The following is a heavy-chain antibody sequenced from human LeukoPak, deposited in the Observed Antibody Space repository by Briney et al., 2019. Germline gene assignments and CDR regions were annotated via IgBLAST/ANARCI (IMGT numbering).Heavy chain of an antibody. Sequence: PSETLSLTCTVSGGSISSYYWSWIRQPPGKGLEWIGYIYYSGSTNYNPSLKSRVTISVDTSKNQFSLKLSSVTAADTAVYYCAGYNWNIGVYYYYMDVWGKGTTVTVSS. CDR3: AGYNWNIGVYYYYMDV. D-gene: IGHD1/OR15-1a*01. CDR1: GGSISSYY. J-gene: IGHJ6*03. V-gene: IGHV4-59*01. CDR2: IYYSGST.